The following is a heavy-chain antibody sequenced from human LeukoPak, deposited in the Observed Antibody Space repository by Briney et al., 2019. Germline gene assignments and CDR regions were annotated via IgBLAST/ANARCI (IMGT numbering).Heavy chain of an antibody. Sequence: SETLSLTCTVSGGSISSSSYYWGWIRQPPGKGLGWIGGIYYSGSTYYNPSLKSRVTISVDTSKNQFSLKLSSVTAADTAVYYCARHSRPGGYYYDSSGYQHPFDYWGQGTLVTVSS. CDR2: IYYSGST. D-gene: IGHD3-22*01. CDR1: GGSISSSSYY. J-gene: IGHJ4*02. CDR3: ARHSRPGGYYYDSSGYQHPFDY. V-gene: IGHV4-39*01.